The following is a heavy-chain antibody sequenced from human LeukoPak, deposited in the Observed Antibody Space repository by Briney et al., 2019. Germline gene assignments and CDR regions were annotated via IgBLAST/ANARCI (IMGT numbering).Heavy chain of an antibody. CDR3: VNYYDSSDYQQPNHFDY. CDR1: GGSISSPKW. CDR2: IYHSGST. V-gene: IGHV4-4*02. J-gene: IGHJ4*02. Sequence: SETLSLTCTVSGGSISSPKWWSWVRQSPGKGLEWIGEIYHSGSTYYNPSLKSRFTISVDTSKNQFSLKLSSATAADTAVYYCVNYYDSSDYQQPNHFDYWGQGTLVTVSS. D-gene: IGHD3-22*01.